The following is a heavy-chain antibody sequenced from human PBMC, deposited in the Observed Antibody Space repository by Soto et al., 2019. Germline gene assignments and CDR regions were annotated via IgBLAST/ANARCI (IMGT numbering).Heavy chain of an antibody. D-gene: IGHD3-16*01. Sequence: SVKVSCKDSGGLFSSFAISWVRQAPGQGLEWLGGIIPVFGTTNYAEKFQGRVTITADESTNTAYMELTSLTPGDTAMYYCARGGGPYVWFNEFWGQGTLVTVSS. CDR2: IIPVFGTT. V-gene: IGHV1-69*13. J-gene: IGHJ4*02. CDR1: GGLFSSFA. CDR3: ARGGGPYVWFNEF.